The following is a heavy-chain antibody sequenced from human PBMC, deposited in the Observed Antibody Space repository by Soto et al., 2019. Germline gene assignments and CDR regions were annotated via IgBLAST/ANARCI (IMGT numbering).Heavy chain of an antibody. Sequence: SVKVSCKASGGTFSSYTISWVRQAPGQGLEWMGRIIPILGIANYAQKFQGRVTMTRDTSTSTVYMELSSLRSEDTAVYYCARDKEEYSSSSLDYWGQGTLVTVSS. J-gene: IGHJ4*02. CDR2: IIPILGIA. CDR1: GGTFSSYT. D-gene: IGHD6-6*01. V-gene: IGHV1-69*04. CDR3: ARDKEEYSSSSLDY.